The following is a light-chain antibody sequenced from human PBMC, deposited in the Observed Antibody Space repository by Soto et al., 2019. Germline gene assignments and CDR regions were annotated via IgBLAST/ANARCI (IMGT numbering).Light chain of an antibody. CDR2: DAS. Sequence: DIQMTQSPSALSASVGDRVTITCRASQSISSWLAWYQQKPGKAPKLLIYDASSLESRVPSRFSGSGSGTEFTLTISGLRPDDFATYYCQQYNTYSYTFGQGTKLEI. V-gene: IGKV1-5*01. CDR3: QQYNTYSYT. J-gene: IGKJ2*01. CDR1: QSISSW.